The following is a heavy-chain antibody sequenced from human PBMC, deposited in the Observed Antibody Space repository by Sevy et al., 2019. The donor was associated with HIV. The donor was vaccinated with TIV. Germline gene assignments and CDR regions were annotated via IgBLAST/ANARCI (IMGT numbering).Heavy chain of an antibody. CDR2: ISYDGSNK. CDR1: GFPFSSYA. V-gene: IGHV3-30*18. Sequence: GGSLRLSCAASGFPFSSYAMNWVRQGPGKGLEWVAVISYDGSNKYYADSVKGRFTISRDNSKNTLYLQMNSLRAEDTAVYYCAKALIRYCSSTSCSTLDYWGQGTLVTVSS. D-gene: IGHD2-2*01. CDR3: AKALIRYCSSTSCSTLDY. J-gene: IGHJ4*02.